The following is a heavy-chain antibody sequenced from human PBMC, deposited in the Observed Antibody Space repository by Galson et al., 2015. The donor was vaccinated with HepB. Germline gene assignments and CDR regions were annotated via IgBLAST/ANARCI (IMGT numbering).Heavy chain of an antibody. CDR2: IKSRSDGATL. J-gene: IGHJ6*02. D-gene: IGHD1-26*01. CDR1: GLTFSKAW. CDR3: TTDGDSGTSFYSFSYYKLDV. V-gene: IGHV3-15*01. Sequence: SLRLSCAGSGLTFSKAWMSWVRQAPGKGLEWVGRIKSRSDGATLEYAAPVKGRFTISRDDSKNALYLQMSSLKIEDTAVYYCTTDGDSGTSFYSFSYYKLDVWGHGTTVTVSS.